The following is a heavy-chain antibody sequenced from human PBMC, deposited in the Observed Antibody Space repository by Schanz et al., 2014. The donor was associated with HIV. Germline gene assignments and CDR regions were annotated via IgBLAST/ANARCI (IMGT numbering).Heavy chain of an antibody. D-gene: IGHD1-26*01. V-gene: IGHV3-21*01. CDR3: ARDRISTVGAPHFDL. J-gene: IGHJ4*02. Sequence: EVQLWESGGALVQPGGSLRLSCTASGFTFSTYSMNWVRQAPGKGLEWVSSISGSSTYIYYADLVKGRFTISRDNAKKSLYLQMNSLRAEDTAVYYCARDRISTVGAPHFDLWGQGTLVTVSS. CDR2: ISGSSTYI. CDR1: GFTFSTYS.